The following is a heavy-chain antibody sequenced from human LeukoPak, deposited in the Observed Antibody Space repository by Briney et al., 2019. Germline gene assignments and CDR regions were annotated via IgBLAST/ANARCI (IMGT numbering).Heavy chain of an antibody. J-gene: IGHJ4*02. D-gene: IGHD2-2*02. V-gene: IGHV1-2*02. Sequence: GASVKVSCKASGYTFTGYYMHSVRQAPGQGLEWMGWINPNSGGTNYAQKFQGRVTMTRDTSISTAYMELSRLRSDDTAVYYCARGRYCSRTSCYMEGDSWGQGTLVTVSS. CDR2: INPNSGGT. CDR1: GYTFTGYY. CDR3: ARGRYCSRTSCYMEGDS.